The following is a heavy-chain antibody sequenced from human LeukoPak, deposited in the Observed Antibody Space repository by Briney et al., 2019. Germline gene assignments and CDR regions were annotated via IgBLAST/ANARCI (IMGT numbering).Heavy chain of an antibody. J-gene: IGHJ3*02. CDR1: GFTFSSFS. D-gene: IGHD3-22*01. Sequence: PGGSLRLSCSASGFTFSSFSMNWVRQAPGKGLEWVAVISYDGSNKYYADSVKGRFTISRDNSKNTLYLQMNSLRAEDTAVYYCAKGHYYDSSGYYYLAFDIWGQGTMVTVSS. CDR3: AKGHYYDSSGYYYLAFDI. V-gene: IGHV3-30*18. CDR2: ISYDGSNK.